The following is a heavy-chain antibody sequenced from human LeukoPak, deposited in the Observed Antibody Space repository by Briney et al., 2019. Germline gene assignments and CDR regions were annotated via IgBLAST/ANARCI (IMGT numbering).Heavy chain of an antibody. J-gene: IGHJ4*02. CDR3: AKGPPRRPRVTTWNSFDY. D-gene: IGHD4-17*01. CDR2: ISGSGGST. Sequence: GGSLTLSCAASGFTFSSYAMSWVRQAPGRGLEWVSAISGSGGSTYYADSVKGRFTLSRHNSKNTLYLPMNRLRAEDTAVYYCAKGPPRRPRVTTWNSFDYWGQGTLVTVSS. CDR1: GFTFSSYA. V-gene: IGHV3-23*01.